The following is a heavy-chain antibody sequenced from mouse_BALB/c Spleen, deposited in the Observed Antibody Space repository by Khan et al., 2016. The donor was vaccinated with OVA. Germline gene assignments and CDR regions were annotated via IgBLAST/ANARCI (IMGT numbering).Heavy chain of an antibody. J-gene: IGHJ3*01. Sequence: QVQLKQSGAELVRPGVSVKISCKGSGYIFTDFSMHWVKRSHAKSLEWIGVISTYYGDSIYNQNFKDKATFTLEKSSSTAYMERARLTSEDSAIYYCARGSGNDRFDYWGQGTLVTVSA. CDR3: ARGSGNDRFDY. V-gene: IGHV1S137*01. D-gene: IGHD2-2*01. CDR1: GYIFTDFS. CDR2: ISTYYGDS.